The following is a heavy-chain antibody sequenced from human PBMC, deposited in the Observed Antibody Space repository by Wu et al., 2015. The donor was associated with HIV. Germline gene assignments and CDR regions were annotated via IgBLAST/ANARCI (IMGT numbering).Heavy chain of an antibody. J-gene: IGHJ6*03. V-gene: IGHV1-69*12. D-gene: IGHD4-11*01. CDR2: IIPIFGTA. Sequence: QVQLVQSGAEVKKPGSSVKVSCKASGGTFSSYAISWVRQAPGQGLEWMGGIIPIFGTANYAQKFQGRVTITADESTSTAYMELSSLRSEDTAVYYCATATVTTPRRPYYYYMDVWGKGPRSPSP. CDR1: GGTFSSYA. CDR3: ATATVTTPRRPYYYYMDV.